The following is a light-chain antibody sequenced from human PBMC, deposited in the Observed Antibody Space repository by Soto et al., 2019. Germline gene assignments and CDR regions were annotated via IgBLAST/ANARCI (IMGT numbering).Light chain of an antibody. V-gene: IGKV3-11*01. CDR1: QSVSSY. CDR2: DAS. Sequence: EIVLTQSPATLSLSPGERATLSCRASQSVSSYLAWYQQKPGQAPRLLIYDASNRATGIPARFSGSGSGTDFTLTISSLEPEDFAVYYGQQRSNWPPGSYTFGQGTKLEIK. CDR3: QQRSNWPPGSYT. J-gene: IGKJ2*01.